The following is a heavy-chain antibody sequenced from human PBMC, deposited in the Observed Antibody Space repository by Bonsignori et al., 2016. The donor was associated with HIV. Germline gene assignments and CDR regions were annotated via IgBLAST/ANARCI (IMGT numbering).Heavy chain of an antibody. CDR1: GGSISSSNW. J-gene: IGHJ3*02. CDR3: AKSPYSSTGTRAFDI. D-gene: IGHD6-13*01. V-gene: IGHV4-4*01. Sequence: QVQLQESGPGLVKPSGTLSLTCAVSGGSISSSNWWSWVRPAPTGRGWSGLGKVYHSGSTNYNPSLKSRVSTSVDKSKNQFSLKLSSVTAADTAVHCCAKSPYSSTGTRAFDIWGQGTMVTVSS. CDR2: VYHSGST.